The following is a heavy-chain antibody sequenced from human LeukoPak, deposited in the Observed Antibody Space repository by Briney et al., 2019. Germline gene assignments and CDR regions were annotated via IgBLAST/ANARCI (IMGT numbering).Heavy chain of an antibody. D-gene: IGHD6-6*01. CDR1: GFTFSSYA. CDR3: ANGRYSSSSYDY. Sequence: GGSPRLSCAASGFTFSSYAMSWVRQAPGKGLEWVSAISGSGGSTYYADSVKGRFTISRDKSKNTLYLQMNSLRAEDTAVYYCANGRYSSSSYDYWGQGTLVTVSS. V-gene: IGHV3-23*01. CDR2: ISGSGGST. J-gene: IGHJ4*02.